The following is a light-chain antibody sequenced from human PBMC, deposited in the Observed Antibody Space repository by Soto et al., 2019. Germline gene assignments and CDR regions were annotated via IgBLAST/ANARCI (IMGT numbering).Light chain of an antibody. CDR3: QQYKSYPLT. J-gene: IGKJ4*01. V-gene: IGKV1-5*03. CDR2: KAS. Sequence: DIQMTQSPSTLSASVGDRVTITCRASQSISSWLAWYQQKPGKAPNLLIYKASTLESGVPSRFGGSGSWTEFTLTISSVQPDDFATYYCQQYKSYPLTFGGGTKVDIK. CDR1: QSISSW.